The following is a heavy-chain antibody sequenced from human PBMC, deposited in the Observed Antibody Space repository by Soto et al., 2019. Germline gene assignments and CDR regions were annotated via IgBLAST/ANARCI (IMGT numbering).Heavy chain of an antibody. CDR1: GGSISSSSYY. J-gene: IGHJ2*01. Sequence: QLQLQESGPGLVKPSETLSLTCTVSGGSISSSSYYWGWIRQPPGKGLEWIGSIYYSGSTYYNPSLKSRVTISVDTSKNQFSLKLSSVTAADTAVYYCARHPPVRFLEWLPPGTWYFDLWGRGTLVTVSS. D-gene: IGHD3-3*01. CDR2: IYYSGST. V-gene: IGHV4-39*01. CDR3: ARHPPVRFLEWLPPGTWYFDL.